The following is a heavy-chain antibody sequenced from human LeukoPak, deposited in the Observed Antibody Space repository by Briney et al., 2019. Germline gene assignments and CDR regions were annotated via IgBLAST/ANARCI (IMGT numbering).Heavy chain of an antibody. CDR1: GYTYTTYG. Sequence: ASVTVSCKSSGYTYTTYGITWVRQAPGQGLEWMGWISVYNGKTKYAQNLQGRLIMTADTSTTTAYMELWSLRGDDTAIYYCARGGEGPYGNYAPDSWGQGTLVTVSS. CDR2: ISVYNGKT. J-gene: IGHJ5*01. CDR3: ARGGEGPYGNYAPDS. D-gene: IGHD3-10*01. V-gene: IGHV1-18*01.